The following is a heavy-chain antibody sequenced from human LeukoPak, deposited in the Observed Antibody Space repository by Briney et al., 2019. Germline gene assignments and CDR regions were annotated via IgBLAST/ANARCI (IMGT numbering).Heavy chain of an antibody. D-gene: IGHD3-3*01. CDR3: AREYYDFWSGYPPYMDV. J-gene: IGHJ6*03. V-gene: IGHV3-53*01. Sequence: GGSLRLSCAASGFTVPDNYMNWVRQSSGKGLEWVSVIYGGGDTNYADSVKGRFTISRDNAKNSLYLQMNSLRAEDTAVYYCAREYYDFWSGYPPYMDVWGKGTTVTVSS. CDR2: IYGGGDT. CDR1: GFTVPDNY.